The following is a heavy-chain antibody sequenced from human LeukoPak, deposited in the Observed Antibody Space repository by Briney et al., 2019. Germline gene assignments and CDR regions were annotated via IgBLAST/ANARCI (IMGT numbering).Heavy chain of an antibody. V-gene: IGHV1-2*02. CDR2: INPNSGGT. J-gene: IGHJ5*02. Sequence: ASVKVSCMASGYSFTDSYMHWVRQAPGQGLEWMGWINPNSGGTNSAQKFQGRVTMTRDTSITTVYVEVSWLTSDDTAIYYCARADRLHGGPYLIGPWGQGTLVTVSS. D-gene: IGHD2-21*01. CDR3: ARADRLHGGPYLIGP. CDR1: GYSFTDSY.